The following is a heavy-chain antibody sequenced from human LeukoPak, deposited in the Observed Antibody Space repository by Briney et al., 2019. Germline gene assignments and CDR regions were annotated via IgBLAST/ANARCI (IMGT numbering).Heavy chain of an antibody. Sequence: PSETLSLTCTVSGGSISGYYWSWIRQPPGKGLEWIGHIYHSGSTDYNPSLKSRVTISVDTSKNQFSLELSSVTAADTAVYYCARWAARDGYNYPEDYWGQGTLVTVSS. D-gene: IGHD5-24*01. CDR1: GGSISGYY. J-gene: IGHJ4*02. V-gene: IGHV4-59*08. CDR3: ARWAARDGYNYPEDY. CDR2: IYHSGST.